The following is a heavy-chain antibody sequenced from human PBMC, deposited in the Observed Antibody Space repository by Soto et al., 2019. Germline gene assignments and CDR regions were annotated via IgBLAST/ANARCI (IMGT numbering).Heavy chain of an antibody. CDR1: GFKFSSYE. V-gene: IGHV3-48*03. CDR2: ILHSGDII. CDR3: ATRLSVSYGPLFDQ. Sequence: EVQLEESGGGLVQPGGSLRLACAGSGFKFSSYEMNWVRQAPGKGLEWLSFILHSGDIIYYADSVKGRFTIFRDDAKNLLYLHMNPLRVEDTAIYYCATRLSVSYGPLFDQWGQGTLVTVSS. D-gene: IGHD3-16*01. J-gene: IGHJ4*02.